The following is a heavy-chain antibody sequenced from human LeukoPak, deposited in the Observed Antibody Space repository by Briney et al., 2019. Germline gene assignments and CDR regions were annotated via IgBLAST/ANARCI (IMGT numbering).Heavy chain of an antibody. V-gene: IGHV1-2*02. CDR2: INPSGGGT. CDR3: ARELNYDSSGYYFDY. CDR1: GYSFTNYY. D-gene: IGHD3-22*01. J-gene: IGHJ4*02. Sequence: ASVKVSCKASGYSFTNYYMHWVRQAPGQGLEWMGIINPSGGGTNYAQKFQGRVTMTRDTSISTAYMELSRLRSDDTAVYYCARELNYDSSGYYFDYWGQGTLVTVSS.